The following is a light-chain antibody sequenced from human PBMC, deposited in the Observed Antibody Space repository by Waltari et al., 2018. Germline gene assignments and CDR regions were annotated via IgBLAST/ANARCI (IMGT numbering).Light chain of an antibody. Sequence: DIVMTQSPDSLAVSLGERATINCKSSQSVLHTNNKNYLAWSQQKPGQPPKLLIYWASTRESGVPDRFSGSGSGTDFTLTISSLQPEDVAVYYCQQYISPPLTFGGGTKVEIK. V-gene: IGKV4-1*01. CDR2: WAS. CDR1: QSVLHTNNKNY. J-gene: IGKJ4*01. CDR3: QQYISPPLT.